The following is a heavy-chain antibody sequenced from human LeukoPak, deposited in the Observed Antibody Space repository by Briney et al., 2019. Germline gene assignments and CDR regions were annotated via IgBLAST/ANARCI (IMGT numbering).Heavy chain of an antibody. V-gene: IGHV3-43*01. J-gene: IGHJ4*02. CDR1: GFTFDDYS. CDR3: ARDRGGNTAGFDS. CDR2: LSWVGGSE. D-gene: IGHD4-23*01. Sequence: GGSLRLSCAASGFTFDDYSMHWVSQRPGRGLEWHSLLSWVGGSEYYADSVRGRFTISRDNRRGSLYLQMKSLKTEDSALYFCARDRGGNTAGFDSWGQGTLVTVSS.